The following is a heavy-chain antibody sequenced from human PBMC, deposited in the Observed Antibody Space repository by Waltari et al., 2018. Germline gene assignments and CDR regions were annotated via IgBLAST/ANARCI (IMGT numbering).Heavy chain of an antibody. V-gene: IGHV3-23*01. CDR3: VKPWGS. CDR1: GFTFSSFA. Sequence: DVQVLESGGGLVQPGGSLRLSCAASGFTFSSFAMNWVRQAPGKGLDWVSNLGGNGANTYYADSVKGRFTISRDNSKNTLYLQMNSLRPEDTAVYYCVKPWGSWGQGTLVTVSS. CDR2: LGGNGANT. D-gene: IGHD3-16*01. J-gene: IGHJ1*01.